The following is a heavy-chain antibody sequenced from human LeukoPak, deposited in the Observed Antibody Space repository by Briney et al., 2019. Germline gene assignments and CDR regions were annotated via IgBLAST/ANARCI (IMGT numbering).Heavy chain of an antibody. V-gene: IGHV3-48*02. CDR1: GFSFSDYS. J-gene: IGHJ4*02. Sequence: GGSLRLSCAGSGFSFSDYSMNWVRQAPGKGREWVSYISRSSSTVYYADSAKGRFTISRDNAKNSLYLQMNSLRDEDTAVYYCARDVRCLLFVLDYWGQGILVTVSS. CDR3: ARDVRCLLFVLDY. CDR2: ISRSSSTV. D-gene: IGHD5/OR15-5a*01.